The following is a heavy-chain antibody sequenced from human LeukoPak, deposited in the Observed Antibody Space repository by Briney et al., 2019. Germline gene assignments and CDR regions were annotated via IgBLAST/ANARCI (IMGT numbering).Heavy chain of an antibody. CDR3: ARDGAAAGTVVLMDV. D-gene: IGHD6-13*01. Sequence: GGSLRLSCTVSGFTFSSYWMSWVRQAPGKGLERVANIEHDGSTKFYLDSVKGRFTISRDNARSSLYLQMDSLRAEDTAVYYCARDGAAAGTVVLMDVWGKGTTVAVSS. J-gene: IGHJ6*04. CDR2: IEHDGSTK. V-gene: IGHV3-7*01. CDR1: GFTFSSYW.